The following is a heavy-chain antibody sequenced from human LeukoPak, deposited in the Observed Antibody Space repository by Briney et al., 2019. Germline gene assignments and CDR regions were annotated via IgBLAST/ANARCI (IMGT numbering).Heavy chain of an antibody. CDR2: IKEDGSEK. J-gene: IGHJ6*04. V-gene: IGHV3-7*01. D-gene: IGHD2-2*01. CDR1: GFTFSSYW. Sequence: EGSLRLSCVVSGFTFSSYWMSWVRQAPGKGLEWVANIKEDGSEKYYVDSVKGRFTISRDNAKNSLFLQMSSLRVEDTAVYYCAKDKRIVVVPAPLDVWGKGTTVTVSS. CDR3: AKDKRIVVVPAPLDV.